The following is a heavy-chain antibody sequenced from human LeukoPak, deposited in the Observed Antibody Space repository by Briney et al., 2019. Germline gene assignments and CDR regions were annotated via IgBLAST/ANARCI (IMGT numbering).Heavy chain of an antibody. CDR1: GFTFSSYG. CDR3: ARGFYDFWSGYFFDY. CDR2: IWYDGSNK. J-gene: IGHJ4*02. V-gene: IGHV3-33*01. Sequence: PGGSLRLSCAASGFTFSSYGMHWVRQAPGKGLEWVAVIWYDGSNKYYADSVKGRFTISRDNSKNTLYLQMNSLRAEDTAVYYCARGFYDFWSGYFFDYWGQGTLVTVSS. D-gene: IGHD3-3*01.